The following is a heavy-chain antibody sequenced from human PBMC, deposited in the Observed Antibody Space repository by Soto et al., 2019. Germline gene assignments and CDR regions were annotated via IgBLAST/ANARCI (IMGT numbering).Heavy chain of an antibody. J-gene: IGHJ4*02. CDR1: GFTFSSYW. CDR2: INSDGSST. V-gene: IGHV3-74*01. D-gene: IGHD4-17*01. CDR3: ARFPYGDYQKDYFDY. Sequence: GGSLRLSCAASGFTFSSYWMHWVRQAPGKGLVWVSRINSDGSSTSYADSVKGRFTISRDNAKNTLYLQMNSLRAEDTAVYYCARFPYGDYQKDYFDYWGQGTLVTVSS.